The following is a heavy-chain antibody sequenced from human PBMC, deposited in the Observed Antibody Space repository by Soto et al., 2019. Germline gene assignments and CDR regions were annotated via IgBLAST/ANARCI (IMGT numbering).Heavy chain of an antibody. Sequence: QVQLVESGGGVVQPGRSLRLSCAASGFSFSSYGIHWVRQAPGKGPEWVAVISYDGSYKYYADSVKGRFTISRDNSKNTLHLQMGSLRAEDTAVYYCAKEADSTMGTAFDYWGQGILVTVSS. CDR3: AKEADSTMGTAFDY. CDR1: GFSFSSYG. D-gene: IGHD5-18*01. CDR2: ISYDGSYK. V-gene: IGHV3-30*18. J-gene: IGHJ4*02.